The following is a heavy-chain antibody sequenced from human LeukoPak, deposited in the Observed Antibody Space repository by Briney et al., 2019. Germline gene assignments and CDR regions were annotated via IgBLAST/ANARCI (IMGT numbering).Heavy chain of an antibody. Sequence: SETLSLTCTVSGGSISSYYWSWIRQPPGKGLEWIGYIYYSGSTNYNPSLKSRVTISVDTSKNQFSLKLSSVTAADTAVYYCAIRIVATRPFDYWGQGTLVTVSS. CDR2: IYYSGST. CDR1: GGSISSYY. D-gene: IGHD5-12*01. CDR3: AIRIVATRPFDY. V-gene: IGHV4-59*12. J-gene: IGHJ4*02.